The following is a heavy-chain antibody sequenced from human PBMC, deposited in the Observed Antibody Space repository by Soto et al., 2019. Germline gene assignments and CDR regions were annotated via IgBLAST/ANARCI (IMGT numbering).Heavy chain of an antibody. V-gene: IGHV1-69*06. Sequence: QVQLVQSGAEVKKPGSSVKVSCKASGGTFSSYAISWVRQAPGQGLEWLGGIIPIFGTANYAQKFQGRVTITADKSTSTAYMELGSLRSEDTAVYYWATLGGTAMVNIAYWGQGTLITVSS. CDR3: ATLGGTAMVNIAY. CDR2: IIPIFGTA. J-gene: IGHJ4*02. CDR1: GGTFSSYA. D-gene: IGHD5-18*01.